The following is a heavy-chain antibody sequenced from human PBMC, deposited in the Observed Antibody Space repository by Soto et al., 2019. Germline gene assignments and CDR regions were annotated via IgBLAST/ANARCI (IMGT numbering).Heavy chain of an antibody. CDR3: ASVRPGHDY. CDR2: IDPSDSYT. Sequence: PGEALTISDQGSVDSFTSYWRTWLRQMPGKVLEWMGRIDPSDSYTNYSPSFQGHVTISFDKSINTAYLQWSSLKASDTAMYSCASVRPGHDYWGQGTLVTVSS. CDR1: VDSFTSYW. J-gene: IGHJ4*02. V-gene: IGHV5-10-1*01. D-gene: IGHD3-10*02.